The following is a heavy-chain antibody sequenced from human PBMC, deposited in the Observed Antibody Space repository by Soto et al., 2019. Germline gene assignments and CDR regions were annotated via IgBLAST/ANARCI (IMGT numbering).Heavy chain of an antibody. CDR1: GFTFSSYA. J-gene: IGHJ3*02. CDR3: AKSLQYYYDSSGYYLHAFDI. D-gene: IGHD3-22*01. Sequence: EVQLLESGGGLVQPGGSLRLSCAASGFTFSSYAMSWVRQAPGKGLEWVSAISGSGGSTYYADSVKGRFTISRDNSKNTLYLQMNSLRAEDKAVYYCAKSLQYYYDSSGYYLHAFDIWGQGTMVTFSS. V-gene: IGHV3-23*01. CDR2: ISGSGGST.